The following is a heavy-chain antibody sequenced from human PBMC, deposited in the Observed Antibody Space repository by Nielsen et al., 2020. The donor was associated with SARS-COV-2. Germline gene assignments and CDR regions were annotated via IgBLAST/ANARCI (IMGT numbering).Heavy chain of an antibody. J-gene: IGHJ3*02. CDR2: INHSGST. CDR1: GESFSGYY. Sequence: SETLSLTCAVSGESFSGYYQWSWIRQPPGKGLEWIGEINHSGSTNYNPSLKSRVTISVDTSKNQFSLKLSSVTAADTAVYYCARRVYRADPRVFDIWGQGTMVTVSS. V-gene: IGHV4-34*01. CDR3: ARRVYRADPRVFDI. D-gene: IGHD2/OR15-2a*01.